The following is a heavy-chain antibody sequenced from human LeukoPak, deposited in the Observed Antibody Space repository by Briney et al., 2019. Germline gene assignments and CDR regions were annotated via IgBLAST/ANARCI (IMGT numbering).Heavy chain of an antibody. V-gene: IGHV3-9*01. J-gene: IGHJ6*02. CDR2: ISWNRGSI. Sequence: PGGSLRLSCAASGFTFDDYAMHWVRQAPGKGLEWVSGISWNRGSIGYADSVKGRFTISRDNAKNSLYLQMNSLRAEDTALYYCAKDRSSGSHYYYYYGMDVWGQGTTVTVSS. D-gene: IGHD7-27*01. CDR1: GFTFDDYA. CDR3: AKDRSSGSHYYYYYGMDV.